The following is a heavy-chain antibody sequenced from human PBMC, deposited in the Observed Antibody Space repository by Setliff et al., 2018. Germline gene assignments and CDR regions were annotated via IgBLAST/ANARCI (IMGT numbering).Heavy chain of an antibody. CDR3: VRDVSRWLQFLGSFDQ. V-gene: IGHV3-30*01. CDR1: GFTFNSYP. CDR2: IKFDDRPT. D-gene: IGHD5-12*01. J-gene: IGHJ4*02. Sequence: PGGSLRLSCAASGFTFNSYPLHWVRQTPGKGLEWVATIKFDDRPTYYADSVKGRFTISRDNSRNTLYLQMNSLGPEDTAVYYCVRDVSRWLQFLGSFDQWGQGTLVTVSS.